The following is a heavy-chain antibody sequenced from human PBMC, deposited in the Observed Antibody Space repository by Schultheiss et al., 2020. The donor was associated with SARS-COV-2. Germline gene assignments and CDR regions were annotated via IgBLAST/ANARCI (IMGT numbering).Heavy chain of an antibody. V-gene: IGHV3-9*01. J-gene: IGHJ4*02. D-gene: IGHD6-19*01. CDR3: AKDPAQYSSGWYVGYYFDY. CDR1: GFTFDDYA. Sequence: SLKISCAASGFTFDDYAMHWVRQAPGKGLEWVSGISWNSGSIGYADSVKGRFTISRDNSKNTLYLQMNSLRAEDTAVYYCAKDPAQYSSGWYVGYYFDYWGQGTLVTVSS. CDR2: ISWNSGSI.